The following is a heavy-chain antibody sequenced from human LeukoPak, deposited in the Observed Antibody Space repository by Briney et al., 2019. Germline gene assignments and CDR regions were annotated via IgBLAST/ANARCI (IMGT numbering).Heavy chain of an antibody. CDR1: GGSISSSSYY. V-gene: IGHV4-39*01. J-gene: IGHJ4*02. Sequence: PSETLSLTCTVSGGSISSSSYYWGWIRQPPGKGLEWIGSIYYSGSTYYNPSLKSRVTISVDTSKNQFSLKLSSVTAADTAVYYCARPTLSNEQRWGYYFDYWGQGTPVTVSS. CDR2: IYYSGST. CDR3: ARPTLSNEQRWGYYFDY. D-gene: IGHD6-25*01.